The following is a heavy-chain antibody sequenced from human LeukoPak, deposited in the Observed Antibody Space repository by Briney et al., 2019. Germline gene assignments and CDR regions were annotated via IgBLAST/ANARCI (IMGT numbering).Heavy chain of an antibody. CDR3: ARELSGSSTWD. CDR1: GYPISSGYY. D-gene: IGHD1-26*01. Sequence: PSETLSLTCTVSGYPISSGYYWGWIRQPPGKGLEWIGSIYHSGSTYYNPSLKSRVTISVDTSKNQFSLKLSSVTAADTAVYFCARELSGSSTWDWGQGTLVTVSS. V-gene: IGHV4-38-2*02. J-gene: IGHJ4*02. CDR2: IYHSGST.